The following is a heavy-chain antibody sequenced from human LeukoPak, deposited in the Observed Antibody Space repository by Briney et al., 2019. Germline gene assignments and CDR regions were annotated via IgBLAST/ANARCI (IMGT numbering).Heavy chain of an antibody. Sequence: GVSLRLSCAASGFTFSSYAMHWVRQTPGKGLEWVAVISYDGSNKYYADSVKGRFTISRDNSKNTLYPQMNSLRAEDTAVYYCASVEVSGYFDYWGQGTLVTVSS. CDR3: ASVEVSGYFDY. CDR1: GFTFSSYA. D-gene: IGHD3-10*01. J-gene: IGHJ4*02. V-gene: IGHV3-30*04. CDR2: ISYDGSNK.